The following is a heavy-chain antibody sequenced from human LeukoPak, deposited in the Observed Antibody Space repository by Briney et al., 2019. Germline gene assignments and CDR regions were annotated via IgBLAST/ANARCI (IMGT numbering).Heavy chain of an antibody. J-gene: IGHJ3*02. D-gene: IGHD6-13*01. CDR2: VYRGGST. CDR3: ARVGYIQAFDI. CDR1: VFTVSSIY. V-gene: IGHV3-66*01. Sequence: GGSLRVSCAASVFTVSSIYMSWVREAPGKGLDWVSVVYRGGSTYYADSVKGRFTISRDNSKNTLYLQMNSLRAENTAVYYCARVGYIQAFDIWGQGTLVTVSS.